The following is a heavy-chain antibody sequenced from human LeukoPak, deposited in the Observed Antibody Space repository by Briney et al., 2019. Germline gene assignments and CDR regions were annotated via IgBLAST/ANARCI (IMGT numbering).Heavy chain of an antibody. Sequence: AGGSLRLSCAASGFTFSNAWMSWVRQAPGKGLEWVGRIKSKTDGGTTDYAAPVKGRFTISRDDSKNTLYLQMNSLKTEDTAVYYCTTDPGDSLFDYWGQGTLVTVSS. J-gene: IGHJ4*02. CDR3: TTDPGDSLFDY. CDR2: IKSKTDGGTT. CDR1: GFTFSNAW. D-gene: IGHD5-18*01. V-gene: IGHV3-15*01.